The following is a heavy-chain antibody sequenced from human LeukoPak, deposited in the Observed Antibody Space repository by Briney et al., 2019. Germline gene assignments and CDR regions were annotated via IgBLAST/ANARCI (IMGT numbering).Heavy chain of an antibody. Sequence: GGSLRLSCAASRYSFRCYSINWVRQAPGKGLEWVSYISSDGNAKHYTDSVKGRFTTSRDNAKNALYLQKTRLRAEETAVYFCARDYVYAFDYWGQGTLVTVSS. D-gene: IGHD2/OR15-2a*01. V-gene: IGHV3-48*01. J-gene: IGHJ4*02. CDR2: ISSDGNAK. CDR3: ARDYVYAFDY. CDR1: RYSFRCYS.